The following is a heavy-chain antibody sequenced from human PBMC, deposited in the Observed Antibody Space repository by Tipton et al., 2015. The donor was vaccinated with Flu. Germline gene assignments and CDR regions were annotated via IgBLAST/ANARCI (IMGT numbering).Heavy chain of an antibody. V-gene: IGHV4-4*07. J-gene: IGHJ6*02. CDR2: IYTSGST. D-gene: IGHD4-17*01. CDR1: GGSISSYY. CDR3: ARDSHPTVTEGMDV. Sequence: TLSLTCTVSGGSISSYYWSWIRQPPGKGLEWIGRIYTSGSTNYNPSLKSRVTMSVDTSKNQFSLKLSSVTAADTAVYYCARDSHPTVTEGMDVWGQGTTVTVSS.